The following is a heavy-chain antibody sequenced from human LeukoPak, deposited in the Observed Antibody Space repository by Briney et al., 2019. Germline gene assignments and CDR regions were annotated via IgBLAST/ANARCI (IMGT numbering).Heavy chain of an antibody. D-gene: IGHD4-23*01. CDR3: ARGLRWPDF. J-gene: IGHJ4*02. V-gene: IGHV3-7*03. Sequence: GGSLRLPCKTSGLTFSDDWMSWVRQAPGKGPEWVANINQDASGASYVDSVRGRFTISRDNAKESVYLQMNSLRADDTAIYYCARGLRWPDFWGQGTLVTVSS. CDR2: INQDASGA. CDR1: GLTFSDDW.